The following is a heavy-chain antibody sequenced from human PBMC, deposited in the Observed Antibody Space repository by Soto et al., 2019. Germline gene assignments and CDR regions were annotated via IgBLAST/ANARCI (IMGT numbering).Heavy chain of an antibody. V-gene: IGHV3-23*01. D-gene: IGHD5-18*01. CDR1: GFTFSSYA. J-gene: IGHJ5*02. CDR3: AMGYSYAPFDP. Sequence: PGGSLRLSCAASGFTFSSYAMSWVRQAPGKGLEWVSGISGIGDSTYFADSVKGRFTISRDNSKNTLYLQMSSLRVEDTAVYYCAMGYSYAPFDPWGQGTLVTVYS. CDR2: ISGIGDST.